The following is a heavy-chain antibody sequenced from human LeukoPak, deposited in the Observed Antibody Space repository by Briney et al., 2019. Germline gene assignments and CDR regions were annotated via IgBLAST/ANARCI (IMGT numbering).Heavy chain of an antibody. D-gene: IGHD2-2*02. CDR3: ARVVPPYTH. CDR1: GGSISSYY. Sequence: PSETLSLTCTVSGGSISSYYWSWIRQPPGKGLEWIGYIYYSGSTNYNPSLKSRVTISIDTSKNQFSLKLSSVTAADTAVYYCARVVPPYTHWGQGTLVTVSS. J-gene: IGHJ4*02. CDR2: IYYSGST. V-gene: IGHV4-59*08.